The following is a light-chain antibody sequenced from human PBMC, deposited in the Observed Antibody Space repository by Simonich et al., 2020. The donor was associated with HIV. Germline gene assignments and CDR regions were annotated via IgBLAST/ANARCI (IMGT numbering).Light chain of an antibody. V-gene: IGKV1-9*01. Sequence: IHLTQSPPFLSASVGDRIPITCRASQGISSYLAWYQQKPGKAPKLLIYAASTLQSGVPSRFSGSGSGTEFTLTISSLQPEDFATDYCQQLNSYPITFGQGTRLEIK. J-gene: IGKJ5*01. CDR2: AAS. CDR1: QGISSY. CDR3: QQLNSYPIT.